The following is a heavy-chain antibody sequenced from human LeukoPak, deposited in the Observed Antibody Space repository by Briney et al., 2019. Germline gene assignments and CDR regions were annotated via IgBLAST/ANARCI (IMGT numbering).Heavy chain of an antibody. D-gene: IGHD3-10*01. Sequence: GGSLRLSCAASGFTFSSYGMHWVRQAPGKGLEWVAIISFDGSNIYYADSVKGRFTISRDNSKNTLYLQMNSLRAEDTAVYYCARRVLLWFGESRYFDYWGQGTLVTVSS. V-gene: IGHV3-30*03. CDR1: GFTFSSYG. CDR3: ARRVLLWFGESRYFDY. J-gene: IGHJ4*02. CDR2: ISFDGSNI.